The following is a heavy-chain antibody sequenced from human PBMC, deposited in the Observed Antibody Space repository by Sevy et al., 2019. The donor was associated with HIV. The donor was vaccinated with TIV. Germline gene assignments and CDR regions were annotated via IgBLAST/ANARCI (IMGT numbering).Heavy chain of an antibody. CDR3: AGVRYSSGLYYFDY. J-gene: IGHJ4*02. D-gene: IGHD6-19*01. CDR1: GYTFTSYG. CDR2: ISAYNGNT. Sequence: ASVKVSCKASGYTFTSYGISWVRQAPGQGLEWMGWISAYNGNTNYAQKLQGRVTMTTDTSTSTAYMELRSLRSDDTAVYYCAGVRYSSGLYYFDYWGQGTLVTVSS. V-gene: IGHV1-18*04.